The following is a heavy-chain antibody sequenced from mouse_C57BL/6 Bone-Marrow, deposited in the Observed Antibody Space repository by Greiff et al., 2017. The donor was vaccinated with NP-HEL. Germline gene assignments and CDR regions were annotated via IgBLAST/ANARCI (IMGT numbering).Heavy chain of an antibody. CDR2: IYPGDGDT. CDR3: ARTRYYYGSSPHFGY. CDR1: GYAFSSYW. J-gene: IGHJ2*01. D-gene: IGHD1-1*01. Sequence: VQLQQSGAELVKPGASVKISCKASGYAFSSYWMNWVKQRPGKGLEWIGQIYPGDGDTNYNGKFKGKATLTADKSSSTAYMQLSSLTSEDSAVYVSARTRYYYGSSPHFGYWGQGTTLTVSS. V-gene: IGHV1-80*01.